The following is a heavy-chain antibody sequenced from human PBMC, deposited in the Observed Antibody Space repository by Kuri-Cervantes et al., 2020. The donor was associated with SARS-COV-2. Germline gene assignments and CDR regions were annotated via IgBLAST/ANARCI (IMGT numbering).Heavy chain of an antibody. CDR3: ARDGLRRSTDY. Sequence: SVKVSCKASGDSFSSYSFNWVRQAPGQGLEWMGGIIPMFDTADYAPKFQGRVTVTADESTRTVYMEMSSLRSDDTAVYYCARDGLRRSTDYWGQGTLVTVSS. CDR2: IIPMFDTA. J-gene: IGHJ4*02. D-gene: IGHD5-12*01. V-gene: IGHV1-69*13. CDR1: GDSFSSYS.